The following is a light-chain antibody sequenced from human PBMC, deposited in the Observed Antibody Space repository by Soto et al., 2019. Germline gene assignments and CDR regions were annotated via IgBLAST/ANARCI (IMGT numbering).Light chain of an antibody. J-gene: IGKJ1*01. Sequence: DIQMTQSPSTLSASVGDRVTITCRASQNINNWVAWYQQKPGKAPKFLIYDASTLASVVPSRFSGSGFGTEFSLTFSSLQPDDSGSYYCQHLRTFGKRTKVDIK. V-gene: IGKV1-5*01. CDR2: DAS. CDR3: QHLRT. CDR1: QNINNW.